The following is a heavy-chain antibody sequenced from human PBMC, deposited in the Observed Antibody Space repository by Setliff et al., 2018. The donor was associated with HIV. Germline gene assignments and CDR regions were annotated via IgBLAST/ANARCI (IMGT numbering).Heavy chain of an antibody. Sequence: GASLRLSCSASGFTFSSYAMHWVRQAPGKGLEYVSAISSNGGSTYYADSVKGRFTISRDNSKNTLYLQMSSPRAEDTAVYYCVKDLHSNVGDWFDPWGQGTLVTVSS. V-gene: IGHV3-64D*09. CDR1: GFTFSSYA. D-gene: IGHD3-16*01. J-gene: IGHJ5*02. CDR2: ISSNGGST. CDR3: VKDLHSNVGDWFDP.